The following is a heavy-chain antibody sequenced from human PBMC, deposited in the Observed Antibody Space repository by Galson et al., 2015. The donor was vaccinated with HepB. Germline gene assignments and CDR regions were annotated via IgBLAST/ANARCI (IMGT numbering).Heavy chain of an antibody. CDR3: ARQLWFGKTDAFDI. J-gene: IGHJ3*02. Sequence: SETLSLTCTVSGGSISSSSYYWGWIRQPPGKGLEWIGSIYYSGSTYYNPSLKSRVTISVDTSKNQFSLKLSSVTAADTAVYYCARQLWFGKTDAFDIWGQGTMVTVSS. V-gene: IGHV4-39*01. D-gene: IGHD3-10*01. CDR1: GGSISSSSYY. CDR2: IYYSGST.